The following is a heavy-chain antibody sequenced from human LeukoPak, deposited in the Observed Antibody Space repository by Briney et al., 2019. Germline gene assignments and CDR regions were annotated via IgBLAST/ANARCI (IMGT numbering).Heavy chain of an antibody. J-gene: IGHJ3*02. CDR2: VSYDGSNK. Sequence: GGSLRLSCAASGFTFSSYGMHWVRQAPGKGLEWVAAVSYDGSNKLYADSVKGRFTISRDNSKNTLCLQMNSLRAEDTAVYYCAKGLLFTIIVVVNADAFDIWGQGTMVTVTS. V-gene: IGHV3-30*18. CDR1: GFTFSSYG. CDR3: AKGLLFTIIVVVNADAFDI. D-gene: IGHD3-22*01.